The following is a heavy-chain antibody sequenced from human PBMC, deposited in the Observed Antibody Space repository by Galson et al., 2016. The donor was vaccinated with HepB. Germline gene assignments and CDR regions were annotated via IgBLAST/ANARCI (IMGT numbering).Heavy chain of an antibody. CDR3: ARHPFDY. CDR1: GVSIISSTYY. J-gene: IGHJ4*02. Sequence: ETLSLTCTVSGVSIISSTYYWGWIRQPPGKGLEWIGSIYYSVNTQYNPSLKSRVTIFVDTSRNQFSLKLTSVTAADTAIYYCARHPFDYWGQGTLVTVSS. CDR2: IYYSVNT. V-gene: IGHV4-39*01.